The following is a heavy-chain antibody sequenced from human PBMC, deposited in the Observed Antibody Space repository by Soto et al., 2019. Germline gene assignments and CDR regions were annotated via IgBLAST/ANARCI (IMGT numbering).Heavy chain of an antibody. J-gene: IGHJ3*02. V-gene: IGHV3-48*03. Sequence: GGSLRLSCAASGFTFGSYEMNWVRQAPGKGLEWVSYIDSSGSTIYYADSLKGRFTISRDNAKNSLSLQMDSLRAEDTAVYYCAKNKGITMVRGVSDASDIWGQGTMVTVSS. D-gene: IGHD3-10*01. CDR3: AKNKGITMVRGVSDASDI. CDR2: IDSSGSTI. CDR1: GFTFGSYE.